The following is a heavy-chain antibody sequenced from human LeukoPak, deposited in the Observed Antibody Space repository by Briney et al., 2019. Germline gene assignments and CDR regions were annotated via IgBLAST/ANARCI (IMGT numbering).Heavy chain of an antibody. D-gene: IGHD1-1*01. CDR1: GFTFSSYS. J-gene: IGHJ5*02. V-gene: IGHV3-21*01. Sequence: NPGGSLRLSCAGSGFTFSSYSMTWVRQAPGKGLEWVSSISFSGNYIYYADSVRGRITLSRDNAKNSLFLQMNSLRAEDTAVYYCAREAWGALERRVTFDPWGQGTLVTVSS. CDR2: ISFSGNYI. CDR3: AREAWGALERRVTFDP.